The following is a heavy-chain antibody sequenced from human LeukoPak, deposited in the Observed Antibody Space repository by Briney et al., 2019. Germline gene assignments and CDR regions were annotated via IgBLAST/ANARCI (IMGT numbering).Heavy chain of an antibody. V-gene: IGHV3-15*01. CDR3: TTDPFYDSSGYYRLDAFDI. D-gene: IGHD3-22*01. Sequence: GGSLRLSCAASGFTFSNAWMSWVRQAPGKGLEWVGRIKSKTDGGTTDYAAPVKGRFTISRDDSKNTLYLQMNSLKTEDTAVYYCTTDPFYDSSGYYRLDAFDIWGQGTMVTVSS. J-gene: IGHJ3*02. CDR2: IKSKTDGGTT. CDR1: GFTFSNAW.